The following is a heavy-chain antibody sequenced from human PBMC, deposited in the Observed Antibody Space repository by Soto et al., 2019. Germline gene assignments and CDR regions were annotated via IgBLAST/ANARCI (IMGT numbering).Heavy chain of an antibody. CDR1: GYTFSRYG. CDR2: ISGFNGNT. D-gene: IGHD6-13*01. V-gene: IGHV1-18*01. J-gene: IGHJ4*02. Sequence: ASVKVSCKASGYTFSRYGISWVRRAPGQGLEWMGWISGFNGNTKESEKLQGRVTLTTDTAANTAHMELRGLRSDDTAVYYCARASAYSTPWSFDNWGQGTLVPVSS. CDR3: ARASAYSTPWSFDN.